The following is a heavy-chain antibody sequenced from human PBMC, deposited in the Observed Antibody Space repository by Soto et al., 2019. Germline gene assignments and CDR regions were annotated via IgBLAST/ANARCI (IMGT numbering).Heavy chain of an antibody. CDR1: GFTFSSYA. V-gene: IGHV3-23*01. Sequence: GGSLRLSCAASGFTFSSYAMSWVRQAPGKGLEWVSAISGSGGSTYYADSVKGRFTISRDNSKNTLYLQMNSLRAEDTAVYYCARRNSSSWSYSNYYYGMDVWGQGTTVTVSS. CDR2: ISGSGGST. J-gene: IGHJ6*02. CDR3: ARRNSSSWSYSNYYYGMDV. D-gene: IGHD6-13*01.